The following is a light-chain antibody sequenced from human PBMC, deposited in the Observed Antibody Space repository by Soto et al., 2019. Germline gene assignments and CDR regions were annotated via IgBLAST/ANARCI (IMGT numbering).Light chain of an antibody. CDR2: SAS. V-gene: IGKV3-15*01. CDR1: QSISDT. J-gene: IGKJ1*01. Sequence: EIVMTQSPATLSVSPGGRATLSCRASQSISDTLAWYQQKPGQAPRLLIYSASRGATGFPARFSGSGSGTDFTLTISSLQSEDFAVYYCQQYNNWPPWTFGQGTKVYIK. CDR3: QQYNNWPPWT.